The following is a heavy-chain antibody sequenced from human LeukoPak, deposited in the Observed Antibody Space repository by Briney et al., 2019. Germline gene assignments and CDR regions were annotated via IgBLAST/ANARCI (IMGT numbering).Heavy chain of an antibody. D-gene: IGHD6-6*01. V-gene: IGHV1-8*01. CDR2: MNPNSGNT. J-gene: IGHJ4*02. CDR3: ARVLKRTSSSIGY. CDR1: GYTFTSYD. Sequence: ASVTVSCKASGYTFTSYDINWVRQATGQGLEWMGWMNPNSGNTGYAQKFQGRVTMTRNTSISTAHMELSSLRSEDTAVYYCARVLKRTSSSIGYWGQGTLVTVSS.